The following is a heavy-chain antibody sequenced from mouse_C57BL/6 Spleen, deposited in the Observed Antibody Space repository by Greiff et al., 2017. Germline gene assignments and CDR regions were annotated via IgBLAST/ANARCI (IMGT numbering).Heavy chain of an antibody. V-gene: IGHV1-82*01. CDR2: IYPGDGDT. CDR3: ANYGSSYVRYFDV. CDR1: GYAFSSSW. Sequence: QVQLQQSGPELVKLGASVTISCKASGYAFSSSWMNWVKPRPGKGLEWIGRIYPGDGDTNYNGKFKGKATLTADKSSSTAYMQLSSLTSEDSAVYFCANYGSSYVRYFDVWGTGTTVTVSS. J-gene: IGHJ1*03. D-gene: IGHD1-1*01.